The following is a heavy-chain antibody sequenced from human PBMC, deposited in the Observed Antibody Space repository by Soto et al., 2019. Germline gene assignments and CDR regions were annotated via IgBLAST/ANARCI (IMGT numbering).Heavy chain of an antibody. V-gene: IGHV1-3*01. CDR2: INAGNGNT. CDR3: ARSIAVAGKNWFDP. D-gene: IGHD6-19*01. J-gene: IGHJ5*02. Sequence: ASVKVSCKASGYTFTSYAMHWVRQAPGQRLEWMGWINAGNGNTKYSQKFQGRVTITRDTSASTAYMELSSLRPEDTAVYYCARSIAVAGKNWFDPWGQGTLVTVSS. CDR1: GYTFTSYA.